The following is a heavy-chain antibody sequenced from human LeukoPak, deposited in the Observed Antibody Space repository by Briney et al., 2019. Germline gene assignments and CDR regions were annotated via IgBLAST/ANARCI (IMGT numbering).Heavy chain of an antibody. CDR1: GFTFSNAW. CDR3: TTVDPQYYYDSSGYYFDY. J-gene: IGHJ4*02. Sequence: PGGSLRLSCAASGFTFSNAWMSWVRQAPGKGLEWVGRIKSKTDGGTTDYAAPVKGRFTISRDDSKNTLYLQMNSLKTEDTAVYYCTTVDPQYYYDSSGYYFDYWGQGTLVTVSP. CDR2: IKSKTDGGTT. D-gene: IGHD3-22*01. V-gene: IGHV3-15*01.